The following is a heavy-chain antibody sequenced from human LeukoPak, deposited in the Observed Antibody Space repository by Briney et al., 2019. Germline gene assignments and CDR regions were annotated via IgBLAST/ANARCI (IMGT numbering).Heavy chain of an antibody. D-gene: IGHD2-2*01. J-gene: IGHJ6*02. CDR1: GGSISSYY. CDR2: IYTSGST. CDR3: ARGQYQLLSDYYYYYGMDV. Sequence: PSETLSLTCTVSGGSISSYYWSWIRQPAGKGLEWIWRIYTSGSTNYNPSLKSRVTMSVDTSKNQFSLKLSSVTAADTAVYYCARGQYQLLSDYYYYYGMDVWGQGTTVTVSS. V-gene: IGHV4-4*07.